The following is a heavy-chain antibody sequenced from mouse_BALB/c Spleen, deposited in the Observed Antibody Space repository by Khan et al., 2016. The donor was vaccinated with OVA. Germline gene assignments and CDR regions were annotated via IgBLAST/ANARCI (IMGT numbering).Heavy chain of an antibody. CDR3: ARNYDYDEGLAY. CDR2: IWSGGTT. Sequence: QVQLQQSGPGLVQPSQSLSITCTVSGFSLTTYGVHWVRQSPGKGLEWLGVIWSGGTTDYSAAFISRLSITKDNSKSQVFFKMISLQANDTAIYYCARNYDYDEGLAYWGQGTLVTVSA. CDR1: GFSLTTYG. D-gene: IGHD2-4*01. V-gene: IGHV2-2*02. J-gene: IGHJ3*01.